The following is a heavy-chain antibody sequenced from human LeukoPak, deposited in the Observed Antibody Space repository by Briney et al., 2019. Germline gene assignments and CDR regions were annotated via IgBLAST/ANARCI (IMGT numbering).Heavy chain of an antibody. D-gene: IGHD4-23*01. CDR2: IYSGGST. J-gene: IGHJ4*02. CDR1: GFTVSSNY. V-gene: IGHV3-53*01. CDR3: ARDPGGNSDY. Sequence: GGSLRLSCAASGFTVSSNYMSWVRQAPGKGLEWVSVIYSGGSTYYADSVKGRSTISRDNSKNTLYLQMNNLRAEDTAVYYCARDPGGNSDYWGQGTLVTVSS.